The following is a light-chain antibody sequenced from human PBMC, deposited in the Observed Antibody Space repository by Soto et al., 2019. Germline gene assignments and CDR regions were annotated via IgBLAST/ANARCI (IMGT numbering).Light chain of an antibody. J-gene: IGKJ4*01. CDR2: AAS. Sequence: IQLTQSPSSLSASVGDRVTITCRASQGISSYLAWYQQKPGKAPKLLIYAASTLQSGVPSRFSGSGSGTDFTLTISSLQPEDSATYYCQQLNSYPRVTFGGGTKVDIK. CDR1: QGISSY. V-gene: IGKV1-9*01. CDR3: QQLNSYPRVT.